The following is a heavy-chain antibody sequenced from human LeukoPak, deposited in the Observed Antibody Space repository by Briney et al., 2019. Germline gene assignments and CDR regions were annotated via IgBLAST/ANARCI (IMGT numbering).Heavy chain of an antibody. J-gene: IGHJ4*02. Sequence: ASVKVSCKASGYTFTGYYMHWVRRAPGQGLEWMGWINPNSGGTNYAQKFQGGVTMTRDTSISTAYMELSRLRSDDTAVYYCARNLVEYQLLASWGQGTLVTVSS. CDR2: INPNSGGT. V-gene: IGHV1-2*02. CDR1: GYTFTGYY. CDR3: ARNLVEYQLLAS. D-gene: IGHD2-2*01.